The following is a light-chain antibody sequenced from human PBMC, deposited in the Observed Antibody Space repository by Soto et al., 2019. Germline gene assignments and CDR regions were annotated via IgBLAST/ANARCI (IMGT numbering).Light chain of an antibody. V-gene: IGKV3-20*01. CDR1: ESVTSSY. CDR3: QQYGRSPRT. CDR2: GAS. Sequence: EIVWTQSPGTLSLSPGERATLSCRASESVTSSYLAWYQHKPGQAPRLLIYGASSRATGIPDRFSGSGSGTDFTLTSSRLEPEDFAVYYCQQYGRSPRTFGQGTNVEIK. J-gene: IGKJ1*01.